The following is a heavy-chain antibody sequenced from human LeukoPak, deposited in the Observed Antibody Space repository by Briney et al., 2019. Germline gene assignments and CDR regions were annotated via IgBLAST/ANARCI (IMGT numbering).Heavy chain of an antibody. CDR2: IYHSGST. D-gene: IGHD5-24*01. V-gene: IGHV4-4*02. CDR1: GGSISSSNW. J-gene: IGHJ4*02. Sequence: SGTLSLTCAVSGGSISSSNWWSWVRQPPGKGLEWIGEIYHSGSTNYNPSLKSRVTISVDNSKNQFSLKVTSVTAADTAVYYCARGARAGYNLEPFDYWGQGTLVTVSS. CDR3: ARGARAGYNLEPFDY.